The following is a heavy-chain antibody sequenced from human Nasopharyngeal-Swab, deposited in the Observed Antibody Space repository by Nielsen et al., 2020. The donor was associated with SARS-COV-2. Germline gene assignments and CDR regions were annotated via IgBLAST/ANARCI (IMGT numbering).Heavy chain of an antibody. CDR2: IYWDDDK. Sequence: SGPTLVTPTQTLTLTCTFSGFSLSTSGVGVGWIRQPPGKALEWLALIYWDDDKRYSPSLKSRLTITKDTSKNQVVLTMTNMDPVDTATYYCAHRLVGATNNWFDPWGQGTLVTVSS. CDR3: AHRLVGATNNWFDP. D-gene: IGHD1-26*01. J-gene: IGHJ5*02. CDR1: GFSLSTSGVG. V-gene: IGHV2-5*02.